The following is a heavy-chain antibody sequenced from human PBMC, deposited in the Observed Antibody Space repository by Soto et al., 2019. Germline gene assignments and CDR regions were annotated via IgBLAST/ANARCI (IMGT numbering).Heavy chain of an antibody. CDR2: IKTDGSST. J-gene: IGHJ4*02. D-gene: IGHD5-18*01. Sequence: EVQLVESGGGLVQPGGSLRLSCAASGFSFSNYWIHWVRQAPGKGLVWVSRIKTDGSSTDYAASVKGRFTISRDNANNTLDLQMNSLTAEDTDVYYCAKREGNTYGLFHWGQGTLVTVSS. CDR3: AKREGNTYGLFH. V-gene: IGHV3-74*01. CDR1: GFSFSNYW.